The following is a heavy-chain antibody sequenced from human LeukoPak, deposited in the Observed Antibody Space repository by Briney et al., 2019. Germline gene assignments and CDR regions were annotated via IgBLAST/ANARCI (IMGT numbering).Heavy chain of an antibody. CDR1: GYTFTIYG. CDR2: ISGSNGNT. J-gene: IGHJ4*02. D-gene: IGHD6-13*01. Sequence: GASVTVSCTASGYTFTIYGVSWVRQAPGQGLEWMGWISGSNGNTNNAQKVQGRVTMTTDTSTSTAYMELRSLRSDDTAVYYCARYPLSYSSNWHYYFDYWGQGTLLTVSS. V-gene: IGHV1-18*01. CDR3: ARYPLSYSSNWHYYFDY.